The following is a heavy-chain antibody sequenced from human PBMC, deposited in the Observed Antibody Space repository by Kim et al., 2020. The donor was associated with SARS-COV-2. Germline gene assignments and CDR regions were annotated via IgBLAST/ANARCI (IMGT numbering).Heavy chain of an antibody. CDR2: IYIDSST. V-gene: IGHV3-53*01. J-gene: IGHJ4*02. CDR3: TKDGGRSGGGY. CDR1: GFDVINNY. D-gene: IGHD1-26*01. Sequence: GGSLRLSCAASGFDVINNYMSWIRQAPGKGLEWVSIIYIDSSTYYANSVKGRFTISRDTSQNTLYLQMNSLRAEDTAVYYCTKDGGRSGGGYGGQGPLAT.